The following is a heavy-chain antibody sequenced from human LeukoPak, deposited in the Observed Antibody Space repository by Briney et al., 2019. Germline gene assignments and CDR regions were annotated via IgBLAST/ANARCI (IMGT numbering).Heavy chain of an antibody. J-gene: IGHJ6*02. Sequence: ASVKVSCKASGYTFTSYDINWVRQATGQGLEWMGWMNPNSGNTGCAQKFQGRVTMTRNTSISTAYMELSSLRSEDTAVYYCATPRGVVLGMDVWGQGTTVTVSS. D-gene: IGHD2-2*01. V-gene: IGHV1-8*01. CDR3: ATPRGVVLGMDV. CDR2: MNPNSGNT. CDR1: GYTFTSYD.